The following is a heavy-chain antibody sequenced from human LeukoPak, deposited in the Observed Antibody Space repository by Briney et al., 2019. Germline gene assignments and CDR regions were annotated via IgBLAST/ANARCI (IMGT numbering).Heavy chain of an antibody. J-gene: IGHJ6*02. CDR1: GFTFSDYY. CDR2: IYSGGST. Sequence: GGSLRLSCAASGFTFSDYYMSWVRQAPGKGLEWVSVIYSGGSTYYADSVKGRFTISRDNSKNTLYLQMSSLRAEDTAVYYCARDLGCSGGSCYPNYDYYGMDVWGQGTTVTVSS. V-gene: IGHV3-66*01. CDR3: ARDLGCSGGSCYPNYDYYGMDV. D-gene: IGHD2-15*01.